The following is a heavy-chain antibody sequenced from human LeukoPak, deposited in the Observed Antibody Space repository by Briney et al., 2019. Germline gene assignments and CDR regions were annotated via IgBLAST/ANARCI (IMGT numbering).Heavy chain of an antibody. CDR1: GYTFTSYA. J-gene: IGHJ4*02. V-gene: IGHV7-4-1*02. CDR3: AXXXXXDIVATTGFPYDY. Sequence: ASVKVSCKASGYTFTSYAMNWVRQAPGQGLEWMGWINTNTGNPTYAQGFTGRFVFSLDTSVSTAYLQISSLKAEDTAVYYCAXXXXXDIVATTGFPYDYWGQGTLVTVSS. CDR2: INTNTGNP. D-gene: IGHD5-12*01.